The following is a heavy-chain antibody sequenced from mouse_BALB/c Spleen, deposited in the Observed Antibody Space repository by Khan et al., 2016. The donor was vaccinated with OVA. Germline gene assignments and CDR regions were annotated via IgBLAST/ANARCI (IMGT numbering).Heavy chain of an antibody. D-gene: IGHD2-13*01. Sequence: QVQLQQPGAELVRPGASVNLSCKASGYTFTNYWINWVKQRPGQGLEWIGNIYPSDSYTNYNQKFKDRATLTVDKSSSTVYMQLSSPTSEDSAFYYCTRGDPGNFDYWGQGTTLTVSS. CDR1: GYTFTNYW. CDR2: IYPSDSYT. J-gene: IGHJ2*01. CDR3: TRGDPGNFDY. V-gene: IGHV1-69*02.